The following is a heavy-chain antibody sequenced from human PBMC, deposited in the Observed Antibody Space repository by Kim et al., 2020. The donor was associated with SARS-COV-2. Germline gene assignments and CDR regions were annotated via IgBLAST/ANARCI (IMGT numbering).Heavy chain of an antibody. V-gene: IGHV3-13*01. Sequence: GGSLRLSCAASGFTFSSYDMHWVRQATGKGLEWVSAIGTAGDTYYPGSVKGRFTISRENAKNSLYLQMNSLRAGDTAVYYCAREALAVARDGYYYYGMDVWGQGTTVTVSS. CDR1: GFTFSSYD. CDR3: AREALAVARDGYYYYGMDV. CDR2: IGTAGDT. D-gene: IGHD6-19*01. J-gene: IGHJ6*02.